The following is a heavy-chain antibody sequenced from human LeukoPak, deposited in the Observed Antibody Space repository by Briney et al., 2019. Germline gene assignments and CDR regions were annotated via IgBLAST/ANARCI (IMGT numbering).Heavy chain of an antibody. Sequence: GGSLRLSCAASGFTFSDYYMSWIRQAPGKGLEWVSYISSGGSTIYYADSVKGRFTISRDNGKSSLYLQMNSLRAEDTALYYCATAPQTYRYLGYWGQGTLVTVSS. CDR2: ISSGGSTI. CDR1: GFTFSDYY. D-gene: IGHD3-16*02. CDR3: ATAPQTYRYLGY. V-gene: IGHV3-11*04. J-gene: IGHJ4*02.